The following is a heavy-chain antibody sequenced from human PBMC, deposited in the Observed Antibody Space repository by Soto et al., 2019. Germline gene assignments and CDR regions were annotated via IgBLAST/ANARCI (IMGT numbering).Heavy chain of an antibody. J-gene: IGHJ6*02. V-gene: IGHV1-69*06. CDR1: GGTFSSYA. Sequence: SVKVSCKASGGTFSSYAISWVRQAPVQGLEWMGGIIPIFGTANYAQKFQGRVTVTADKSISTAYLQWSSLKASDTAMYYCASNLETPNYYYYGMDVWGQGTTVTVSS. CDR2: IIPIFGTA. D-gene: IGHD1-1*01. CDR3: ASNLETPNYYYYGMDV.